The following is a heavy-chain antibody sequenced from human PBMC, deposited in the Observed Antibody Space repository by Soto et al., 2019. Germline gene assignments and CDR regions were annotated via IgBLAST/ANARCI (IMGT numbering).Heavy chain of an antibody. Sequence: SETLSLTCTVSGGSISSYYWSWIRQPPGKGLEWIGYIYYSGSTNYNPSLKSRVTISVDTSKYQFSLKLSSVTAADTAVYYCARAGNIVATALGYFDYWGQGTLVTVSS. J-gene: IGHJ4*02. D-gene: IGHD5-12*01. CDR2: IYYSGST. CDR1: GGSISSYY. V-gene: IGHV4-59*01. CDR3: ARAGNIVATALGYFDY.